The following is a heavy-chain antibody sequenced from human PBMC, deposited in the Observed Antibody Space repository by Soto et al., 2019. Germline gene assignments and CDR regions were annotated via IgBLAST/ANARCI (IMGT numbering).Heavy chain of an antibody. D-gene: IGHD6-13*01. Sequence: SETLSLTCTVSSGSISSGGYYWSWIRQHPGKGLEWIGYIYYSGSTYYSPSLKSRVTISVDTSKNQFSLKLSSVTAADTAVYYCAREYSSSRHHWFDPWGQGTLVTVSS. CDR1: SGSISSGGYY. V-gene: IGHV4-31*03. CDR3: AREYSSSRHHWFDP. J-gene: IGHJ5*02. CDR2: IYYSGST.